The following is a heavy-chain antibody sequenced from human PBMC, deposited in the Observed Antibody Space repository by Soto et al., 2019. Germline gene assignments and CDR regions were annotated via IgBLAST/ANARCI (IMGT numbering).Heavy chain of an antibody. Sequence: GESLKSSCKGSGYSFTSYWIGWVRPMPGKGLEWMGIIYPGDSDTRYSPSFQGQVTISADKSISTAYVQWNSLKASDTAMYYCARPRSSSRNYYGMDVWGQGTTVTVSS. D-gene: IGHD6-13*01. CDR3: ARPRSSSRNYYGMDV. V-gene: IGHV5-51*01. CDR2: IYPGDSDT. CDR1: GYSFTSYW. J-gene: IGHJ6*02.